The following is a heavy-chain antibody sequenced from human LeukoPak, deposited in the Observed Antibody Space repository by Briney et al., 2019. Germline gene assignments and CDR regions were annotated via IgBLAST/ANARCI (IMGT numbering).Heavy chain of an antibody. Sequence: SETLSLTCTVSGGSISSSSYYWGWIRQPPGKGLEWIGSIYYSGSTYYNPSLKSRVTISVDTSKNQFSLKLSSVTAADTAVYYCARDTVGATRFDPWGQGTLVTVSS. D-gene: IGHD1-26*01. CDR2: IYYSGST. V-gene: IGHV4-39*07. CDR1: GGSISSSSYY. CDR3: ARDTVGATRFDP. J-gene: IGHJ5*02.